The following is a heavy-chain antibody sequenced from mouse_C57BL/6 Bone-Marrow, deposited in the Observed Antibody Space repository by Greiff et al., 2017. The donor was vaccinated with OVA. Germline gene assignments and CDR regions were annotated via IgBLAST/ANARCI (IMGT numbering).Heavy chain of an antibody. CDR2: IHPNSGST. CDR1: GYTFTSYW. D-gene: IGHD1-1*01. J-gene: IGHJ1*03. V-gene: IGHV1-64*01. Sequence: QVQLKQPGAELVKPGASVKLSCKASGYTFTSYWMHWVKQRPGQGLEWIGMIHPNSGSTNYNEKFKSKATLTVDKSSSTAYMQLSSLTSEDSAVYYCARKGITTVRDWYFDVWGTGTTVTVSS. CDR3: ARKGITTVRDWYFDV.